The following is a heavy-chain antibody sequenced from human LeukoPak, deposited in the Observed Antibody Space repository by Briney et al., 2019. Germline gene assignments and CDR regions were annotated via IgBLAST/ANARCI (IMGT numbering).Heavy chain of an antibody. CDR2: ILHSGSI. D-gene: IGHD3-3*01. Sequence: TLSLTCAVSGVSLTRDTYCWSWIRQPPGKGLEWIGYILHSGSIYSNPSLKSRVTISIDPSKSQFSMMLSAVTAADTAVDYGARCRDFWIDYFDYWGQGTLVPVPS. J-gene: IGHJ4*02. CDR3: ARCRDFWIDYFDY. CDR1: GVSLTRDTYC. V-gene: IGHV4-30-2*01.